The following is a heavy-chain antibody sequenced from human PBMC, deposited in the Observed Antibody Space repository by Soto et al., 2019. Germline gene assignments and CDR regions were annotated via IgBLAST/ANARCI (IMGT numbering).Heavy chain of an antibody. J-gene: IGHJ4*02. V-gene: IGHV3-23*01. CDR1: GFTFSNHA. CDR3: ARLVTD. Sequence: EVQLLDSGGALVQPGGSLRLSCATSGFTFSNHAMSWVRQAPGKGLEWVSTFTTSGDFTYYADSVKGRFTISRDNSKSTLYLQMNSLRVEDTALYYCARLVTDWGQGTLVTVSS. CDR2: FTTSGDFT. D-gene: IGHD4-4*01.